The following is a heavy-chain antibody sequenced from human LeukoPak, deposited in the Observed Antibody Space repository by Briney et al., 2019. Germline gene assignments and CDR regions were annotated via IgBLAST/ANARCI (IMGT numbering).Heavy chain of an antibody. Sequence: SETLSLTCTVSGGSISSYYWSWIRQPAGKGLEWIGRIYTSGSANYNPSLKSRVTMSVDTSKNQFSLKLSSVTAADTAVYYCAREDCSSTSCYIDYWGQGTLVTVSS. CDR2: IYTSGSA. CDR3: AREDCSSTSCYIDY. D-gene: IGHD2-2*02. J-gene: IGHJ4*02. CDR1: GGSISSYY. V-gene: IGHV4-4*07.